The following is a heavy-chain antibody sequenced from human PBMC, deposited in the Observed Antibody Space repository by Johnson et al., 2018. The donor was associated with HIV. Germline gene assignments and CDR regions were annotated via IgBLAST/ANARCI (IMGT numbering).Heavy chain of an antibody. V-gene: IGHV3-64*01. CDR3: ASGGSRYSGSYLSDAFDI. J-gene: IGHJ3*02. Sequence: MLLVESGGGLVQPGGSLRLSCAASGFTFSSYAMHWVRQAPGKGLEYVSAISSNGGSTYYANSVKGRFTISRDNSKNTLYLQMNSLRAEDTAVYYCASGGSRYSGSYLSDAFDIWGQGTMVTVSS. CDR1: GFTFSSYA. D-gene: IGHD1-26*01. CDR2: ISSNGGST.